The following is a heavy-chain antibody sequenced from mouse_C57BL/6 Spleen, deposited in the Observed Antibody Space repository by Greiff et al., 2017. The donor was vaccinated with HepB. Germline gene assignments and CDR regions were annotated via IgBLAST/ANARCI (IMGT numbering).Heavy chain of an antibody. D-gene: IGHD1-1*01. V-gene: IGHV1-80*01. Sequence: VQLQQSGAELVKPGASVKISCKASGYAFSSYWMNWVKQRPGKGLEWIGQIYPGDGDTNYNGKFKGKATLTADKSSSTAYMQLSSLTSEDSAVYFCARWNYYDGSSYFDYWGQGTTLTVSS. J-gene: IGHJ2*01. CDR2: IYPGDGDT. CDR1: GYAFSSYW. CDR3: ARWNYYDGSSYFDY.